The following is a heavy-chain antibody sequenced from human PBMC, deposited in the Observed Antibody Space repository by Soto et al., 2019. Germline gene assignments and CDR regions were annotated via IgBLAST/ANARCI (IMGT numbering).Heavy chain of an antibody. D-gene: IGHD5-12*01. CDR2: ISYDGSNK. J-gene: IGHJ6*02. Sequence: GGSLRLSCAASGFTFSSYAMHWVRQAPGKGLEWVAVISYDGSNKYYADSVKGRFTISRDNSKNTLYLQMNSLRAEDTAVYYCARQETYGYSGYDWGRNYYYYGMDVWGQGTTVTFSS. V-gene: IGHV3-30-3*01. CDR1: GFTFSSYA. CDR3: ARQETYGYSGYDWGRNYYYYGMDV.